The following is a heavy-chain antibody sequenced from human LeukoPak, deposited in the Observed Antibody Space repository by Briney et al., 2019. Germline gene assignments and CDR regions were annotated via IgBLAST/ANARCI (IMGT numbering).Heavy chain of an antibody. CDR2: IIPIFGTA. D-gene: IGHD2-21*01. V-gene: IGHV1-69*13. J-gene: IGHJ4*02. CDR1: GGTFSSYA. Sequence: SVKVSCKASGGTFSSYAISWVRQAPGQGLEWMGGIIPIFGTANYAQKFQGRVTITADESTSTAYMELSSLRSEDTAVYYCSRLSGYYSEDFDYWGQGTLVTVSS. CDR3: SRLSGYYSEDFDY.